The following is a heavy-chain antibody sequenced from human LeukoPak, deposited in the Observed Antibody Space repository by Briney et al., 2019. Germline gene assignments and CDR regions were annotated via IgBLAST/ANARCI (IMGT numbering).Heavy chain of an antibody. CDR3: ARGLQDFWSAYPGAFDV. V-gene: IGHV1-2*02. CDR2: INPNSGGT. CDR1: GYTFTGYY. Sequence: ASVKVSCKASGYTFTGYYMHWVRQAPGQGLEWMGWINPNSGGTNYAQKFQGRVTMTTDTSTSTAYMELRSLRSDDTAVYYCARGLQDFWSAYPGAFDVWGQGTMVTVSS. D-gene: IGHD3-3*01. J-gene: IGHJ3*01.